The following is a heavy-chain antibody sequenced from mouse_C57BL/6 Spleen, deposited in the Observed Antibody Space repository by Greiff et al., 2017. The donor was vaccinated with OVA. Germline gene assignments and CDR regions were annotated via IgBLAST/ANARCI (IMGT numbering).Heavy chain of an antibody. CDR2: INPNNGGT. D-gene: IGHD1-1*01. CDR3: ARSRIYYYGSSLAY. V-gene: IGHV1-26*01. J-gene: IGHJ3*01. Sequence: EVQLQQSGPELVKPGASVKISCKASGYTFTDYYMNWVKQSHGKSLEWIGDINPNNGGTSYNQKFKGKATLTVDKSSSTAYMELRSLTSEDSAVYYCARSRIYYYGSSLAYWGQGTLVTVSA. CDR1: GYTFTDYY.